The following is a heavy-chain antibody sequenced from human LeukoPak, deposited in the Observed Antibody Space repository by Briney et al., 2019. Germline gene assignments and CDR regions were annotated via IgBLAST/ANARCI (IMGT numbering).Heavy chain of an antibody. Sequence: ASVKVSCKASGYTFTGYYMHWVRQAPGQGLEWMGWNNPNNGGTNYAQKFQGRVTMTRDTSISTAYMELSRLRSDDTAVYYCARDGYCGGDCYSFDYWGQGTLVTVSS. V-gene: IGHV1-2*02. D-gene: IGHD2-21*02. J-gene: IGHJ4*02. CDR1: GYTFTGYY. CDR2: NNPNNGGT. CDR3: ARDGYCGGDCYSFDY.